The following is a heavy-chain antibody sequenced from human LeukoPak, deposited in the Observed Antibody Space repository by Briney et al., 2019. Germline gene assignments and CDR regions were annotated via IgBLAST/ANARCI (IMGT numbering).Heavy chain of an antibody. D-gene: IGHD3-22*01. V-gene: IGHV3-33*01. J-gene: IGHJ4*02. Sequence: GGSLRLSCAASGFTFSTSAMHWVRQAPGKGLEWVAVIWYDGSNKHYAESVKGRFSISRDNSKSTLYLQMNSLRAEDTAVYYCARARGVSTGYRPIDYWGQGTLVTVSS. CDR3: ARARGVSTGYRPIDY. CDR2: IWYDGSNK. CDR1: GFTFSTSA.